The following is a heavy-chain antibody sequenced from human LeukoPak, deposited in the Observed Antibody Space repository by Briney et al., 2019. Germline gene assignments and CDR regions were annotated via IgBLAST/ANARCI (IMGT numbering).Heavy chain of an antibody. V-gene: IGHV1-2*04. CDR1: GYTFTGYY. Sequence: ASVTVSCKASGYTFTGYYMDWVRQAPGQGLEWMGWINPNSGGTNYAQKFQGWVTMTRDTSISTAYMELSRLRSDDTAVYYCAREDSSGWSSGHYYGMDVWGKGTTVTVAS. CDR2: INPNSGGT. CDR3: AREDSSGWSSGHYYGMDV. J-gene: IGHJ6*04. D-gene: IGHD6-19*01.